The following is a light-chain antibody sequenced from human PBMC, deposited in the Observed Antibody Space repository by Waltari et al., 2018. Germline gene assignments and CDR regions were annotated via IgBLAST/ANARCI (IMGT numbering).Light chain of an antibody. CDR3: QQYNNRPYT. Sequence: EIVMTQSPATLSVSPGERATLSCRASQTLTSNLAWYQQKPGQAPRILIYGASTRATGIPARFSGSGSGTQFTLTISSLQSEDFVVYYCQQYNNRPYTFGQGTKLEIK. V-gene: IGKV3-15*01. CDR2: GAS. J-gene: IGKJ2*01. CDR1: QTLTSN.